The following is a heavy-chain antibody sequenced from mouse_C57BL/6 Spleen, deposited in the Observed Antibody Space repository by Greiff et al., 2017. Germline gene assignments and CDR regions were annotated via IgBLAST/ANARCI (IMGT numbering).Heavy chain of an antibody. CDR3: ARKRYGSSYGYAMDY. D-gene: IGHD1-1*01. Sequence: EVQLQQSGPELVKPGASVKISCKASGYTFTDYYMNWVKQSHGKSLEWIGDINPNNGGTSYNQKFKGKAKLTVDKSSSTAYMELRSLTSEDSAVYYCARKRYGSSYGYAMDYWGQGTSVTVSS. CDR2: INPNNGGT. CDR1: GYTFTDYY. V-gene: IGHV1-26*01. J-gene: IGHJ4*01.